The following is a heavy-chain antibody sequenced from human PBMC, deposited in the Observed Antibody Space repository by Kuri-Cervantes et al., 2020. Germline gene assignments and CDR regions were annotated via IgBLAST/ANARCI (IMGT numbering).Heavy chain of an antibody. CDR3: ARGSSTYSLN. D-gene: IGHD2-15*01. CDR2: ISSSSSYI. J-gene: IGHJ4*02. Sequence: GGSLRLSCAASGFTFSSYSMNWVRQAPGKGLEWVSSISSSSSYIYYADSVKGRFTISRDNAKNTLYLEMNSLTAEDTAVYHCARGSSTYSLNWGQGTLVTVSS. CDR1: GFTFSSYS. V-gene: IGHV3-21*01.